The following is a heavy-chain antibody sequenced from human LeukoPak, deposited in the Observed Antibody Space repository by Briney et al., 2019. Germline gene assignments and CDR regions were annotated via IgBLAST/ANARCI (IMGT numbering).Heavy chain of an antibody. J-gene: IGHJ3*02. V-gene: IGHV3-30*02. CDR2: MWYDGSNK. Sequence: PGGSLRLSCAASGFTFSTYAMHWVRQAPGKGLEWVAVMWYDGSNKYYTDSVKGRFTISRDNSKNTLYLQMNSLRAEDTAVYYCAKDKWEVVAATPVLSAFDIWGQGTMVTVSS. CDR3: AKDKWEVVAATPVLSAFDI. D-gene: IGHD2-15*01. CDR1: GFTFSTYA.